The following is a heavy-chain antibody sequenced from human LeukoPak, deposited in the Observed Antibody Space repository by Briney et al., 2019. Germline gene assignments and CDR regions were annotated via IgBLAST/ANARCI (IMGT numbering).Heavy chain of an antibody. J-gene: IGHJ4*02. CDR3: ARAGIAAAGSYYFDY. Sequence: PSETLSLTCTVSGGSISSYYWSWIRQPPGKGLEGIGYIYYSGSTNYNPSLKSRVTTSVDTSKNQFSLKLSSVTAADTAVYYCARAGIAAAGSYYFDYWGQGTLVTVSS. CDR1: GGSISSYY. D-gene: IGHD6-13*01. V-gene: IGHV4-59*01. CDR2: IYYSGST.